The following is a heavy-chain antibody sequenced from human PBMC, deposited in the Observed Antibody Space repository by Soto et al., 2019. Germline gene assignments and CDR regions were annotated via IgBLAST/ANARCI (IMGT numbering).Heavy chain of an antibody. Sequence: GGSLRLSCAASGFTFSNAWMSWVRQAPGKGLEWVGRIKNKTDGGTTDYAAPVKGRFTISRDDSINTLYLQMNSLKTEDTAVYYCTTDATGYYYYYMDVWGKGTTVTVSS. V-gene: IGHV3-15*01. D-gene: IGHD2-15*01. CDR3: TTDATGYYYYYMDV. CDR1: GFTFSNAW. CDR2: IKNKTDGGTT. J-gene: IGHJ6*03.